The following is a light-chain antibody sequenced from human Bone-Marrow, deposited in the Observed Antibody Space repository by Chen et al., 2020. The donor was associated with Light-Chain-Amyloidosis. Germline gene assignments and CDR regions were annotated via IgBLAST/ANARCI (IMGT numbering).Light chain of an antibody. CDR1: QSVISAH. V-gene: IGKV3-20*01. J-gene: IGKJ1*01. Sequence: EIVLTQSPGTLSLSLGERATVSCRASQSVISAHLAWYQQKLGQAPSLLIYAASKRATGIPGRFSGSGSGTDFTLTISRLESEDLAVYYCQQYGSSPTFGQGTKVAIK. CDR3: QQYGSSPT. CDR2: AAS.